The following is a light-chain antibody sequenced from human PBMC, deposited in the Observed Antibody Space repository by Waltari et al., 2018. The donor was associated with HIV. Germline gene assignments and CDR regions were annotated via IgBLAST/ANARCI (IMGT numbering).Light chain of an antibody. CDR1: NSNIGSND. CDR2: EST. V-gene: IGLV1-51*02. J-gene: IGLJ2*01. CDR3: GTRDNDLGPVV. Sequence: SVLTQPPSKSAAPGQTVTISCTGHNSNIGSNDVSWYQHLPGASHRLIIYESTKRPSLISDRFSSAKSDTSACLDIAGLQPGDEAMYYCGTRDNDLGPVVLGGGTWVTVL.